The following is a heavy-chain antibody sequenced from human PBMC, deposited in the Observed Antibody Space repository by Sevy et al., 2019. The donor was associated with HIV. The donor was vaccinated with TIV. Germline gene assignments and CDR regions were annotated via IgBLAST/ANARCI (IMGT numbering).Heavy chain of an antibody. CDR1: GGTFNNYA. Sequence: ASVKVSCKASGGTFNNYAISWVRQAPGQGLEWMGGIISIFGTTNYAQKFQGRVTITADESTKTAYMELRSLSSDDTAMYYCAKTGRVGLGNWLDPWGQGTLVTVSS. V-gene: IGHV1-69*13. D-gene: IGHD3-16*01. CDR3: AKTGRVGLGNWLDP. CDR2: IISIFGTT. J-gene: IGHJ5*02.